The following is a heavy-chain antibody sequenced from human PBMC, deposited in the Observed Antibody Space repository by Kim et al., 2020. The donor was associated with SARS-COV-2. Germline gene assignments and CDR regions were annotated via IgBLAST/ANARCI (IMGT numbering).Heavy chain of an antibody. CDR1: GFTFSTYS. V-gene: IGHV3-21*01. CDR2: ISSTSAYI. Sequence: GGSLRLSCAASGFTFSTYSMNWVRQAPGKGLEWVSSISSTSAYIYYADSVKGRFTISRDNAKDSLYLQMNSLRAEDTAVYYCARDLLPTTKTYGMDVWGQGTT. D-gene: IGHD2-2*01. CDR3: ARDLLPTTKTYGMDV. J-gene: IGHJ6*02.